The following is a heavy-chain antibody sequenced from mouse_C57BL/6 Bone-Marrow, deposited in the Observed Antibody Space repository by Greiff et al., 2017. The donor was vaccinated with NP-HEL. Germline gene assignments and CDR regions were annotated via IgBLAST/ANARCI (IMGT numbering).Heavy chain of an antibody. CDR1: GYTFTDYT. D-gene: IGHD2-3*01. Sequence: QVQLQQSDAELVKPGASVKISCKASGYTFTDYTIHWMKQRPEQGLEWIGYIYPRDGSTNYNEKFKGKATLTADKSSNPAYMQLSSLTSEDSAVYVCARSRWLLRFAYWDQGTRVTVSA. CDR3: ARSRWLLRFAY. V-gene: IGHV1-78*01. J-gene: IGHJ3*01. CDR2: IYPRDGST.